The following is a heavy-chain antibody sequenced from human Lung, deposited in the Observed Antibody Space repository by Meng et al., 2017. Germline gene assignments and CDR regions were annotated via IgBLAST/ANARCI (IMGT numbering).Heavy chain of an antibody. CDR2: INHSGST. D-gene: IGHD4-11*01. J-gene: IGHJ4*02. CDR3: ARGPTTMAHDFDY. V-gene: IGHV4-34*01. CDR1: GWSFSDSY. Sequence: QVPHQHGGAGLLQPSDTRGLTCVVPGWSFSDSYWSWSRQPPGKGLEWIGEINHSGSTNYNPSLESRATISVDTSQNNLSLKLSSVTAADSAVYYCARGPTTMAHDFDYWGQGTLVTVSS.